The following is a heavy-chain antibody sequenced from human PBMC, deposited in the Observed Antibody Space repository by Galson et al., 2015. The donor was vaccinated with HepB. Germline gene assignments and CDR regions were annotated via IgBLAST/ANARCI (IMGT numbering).Heavy chain of an antibody. V-gene: IGHV1-58*01. J-gene: IGHJ4*02. CDR1: GFTFSNSA. D-gene: IGHD6-25*01. CDR2: MVVGGGNT. Sequence: SVKVSCKASGFTFSNSAVQWVRQARGQGLEWIGWMVVGGGNTNYAQHFQGRLTITRDMSTGTAYMEMTSLRSEDTAVYYCAAESYSSGCCKYDYWGQGTLATVSS. CDR3: AAESYSSGCCKYDY.